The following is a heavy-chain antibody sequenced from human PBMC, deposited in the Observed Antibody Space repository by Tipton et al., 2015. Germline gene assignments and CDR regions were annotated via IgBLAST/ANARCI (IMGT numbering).Heavy chain of an antibody. J-gene: IGHJ6*02. V-gene: IGHV4-34*01. CDR1: GESFSGYY. CDR3: ARGVYYDLDV. CDR2: IDHSGSA. Sequence: TLSLTCAVYGESFSGYYWTWIRQPPGRGLEWIAEIDHSGSANYNPSLKSRVTISVDTSKNQFSLKLSSVTAADTAVYYCARGVYYDLDVWGQGTTVTVAS.